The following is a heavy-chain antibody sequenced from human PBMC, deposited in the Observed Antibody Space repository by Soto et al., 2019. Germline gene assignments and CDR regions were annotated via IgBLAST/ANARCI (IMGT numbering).Heavy chain of an antibody. V-gene: IGHV1-18*01. CDR1: GYTFTSYG. J-gene: IGHJ6*02. CDR3: ARYLPTMDL. Sequence: QVQLVQSGAEVKKPGASVKVSCKASGYTFTSYGISWVRQAPGQGLEWMGWIRAYNGNTNNAQKLEGRDTMTTDTSTSKGYKELRSLRSDDTAEDYSARYLPTMDLWAQGTTVTATS. CDR2: IRAYNGNT.